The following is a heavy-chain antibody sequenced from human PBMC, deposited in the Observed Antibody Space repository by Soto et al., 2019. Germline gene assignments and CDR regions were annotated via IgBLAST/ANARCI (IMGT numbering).Heavy chain of an antibody. CDR1: GFTFSTYA. CDR2: ISGSGGNT. Sequence: GGSLRLSCAASGFTFSTYAMSWVRQAPGKGLEWVSAISGSGGNTYYADSVKGRFTISRDNSKNTLYLQMNSLRAEETAIYSCAKAQDFWSGYSVWGQGTLVTVSS. D-gene: IGHD3-3*01. CDR3: AKAQDFWSGYSV. J-gene: IGHJ4*02. V-gene: IGHV3-23*01.